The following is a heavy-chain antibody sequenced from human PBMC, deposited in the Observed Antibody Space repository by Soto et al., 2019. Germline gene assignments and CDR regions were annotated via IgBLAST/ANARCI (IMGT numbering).Heavy chain of an antibody. CDR3: AGGSRYGYYFDY. CDR1: GFTFSSYS. J-gene: IGHJ4*02. CDR2: ISSSSSYI. D-gene: IGHD5-18*01. V-gene: IGHV3-21*01. Sequence: GGSLRLSCAASGFTFSSYSMNWVRQAPGKGLEWVSSISSSSSYIYYADSVKGRFTISRDNAKNSLYLQMNSLRAEDAAVYYCAGGSRYGYYFDYWGQGTLVTVSS.